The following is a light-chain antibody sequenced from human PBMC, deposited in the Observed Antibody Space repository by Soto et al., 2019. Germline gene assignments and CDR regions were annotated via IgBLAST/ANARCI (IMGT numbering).Light chain of an antibody. Sequence: QSALTQPASVSGSPGQSITISCTGTSSDVGNYKLVSWYQQRPGKAPKVMIYDDTNRPSGVSDRFSGSKSANTASLTISGLQTEDEADYYCCSFAGSGIVVFGGGTKLTVL. CDR2: DDT. V-gene: IGLV2-23*01. CDR1: SSDVGNYKL. J-gene: IGLJ2*01. CDR3: CSFAGSGIVV.